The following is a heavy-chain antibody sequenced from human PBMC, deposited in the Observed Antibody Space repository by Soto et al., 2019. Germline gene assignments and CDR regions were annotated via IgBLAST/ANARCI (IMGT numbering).Heavy chain of an antibody. J-gene: IGHJ4*02. CDR3: ADGYSGYDQYFDY. D-gene: IGHD5-12*01. CDR1: GGSISSSSYY. Sequence: SETLSLTCTVSGGSISSSSYYWGWIRQPPGKGLEWIGSIYYSGSTYYNPSLKSRVTISVDTSKNQFSLKLSSVTAADTAVYYCADGYSGYDQYFDYWGQGTLVTVAS. CDR2: IYYSGST. V-gene: IGHV4-39*01.